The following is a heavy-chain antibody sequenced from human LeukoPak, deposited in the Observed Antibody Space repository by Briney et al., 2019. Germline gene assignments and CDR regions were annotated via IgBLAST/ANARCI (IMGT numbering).Heavy chain of an antibody. CDR1: GGTFSSYA. CDR3: ATLASAPGRHSWFDP. D-gene: IGHD6-13*01. CDR2: IIPIFHTT. V-gene: IGHV1-69*13. Sequence: SVKVSCKTSGGTFSSYAINWMRQAPGQGLEWMGGIIPIFHTTNHAQKFQDRVTITADESTRTAYMELSSLRSEDTAIYYCATLASAPGRHSWFDPWGQGTLVTVSS. J-gene: IGHJ5*02.